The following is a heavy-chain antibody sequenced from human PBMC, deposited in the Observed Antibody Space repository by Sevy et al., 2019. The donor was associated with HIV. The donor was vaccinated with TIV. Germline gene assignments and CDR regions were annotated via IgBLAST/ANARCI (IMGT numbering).Heavy chain of an antibody. J-gene: IGHJ6*02. CDR2: IKLDGDEK. D-gene: IGHD4-4*01. V-gene: IGHV3-7*01. Sequence: GGSLRLSCTASAFSFRSYWKTWVRQAPGMGLEWVANIKLDGDEKYYVESLKGRFTISRDNVKNSLYLQMNNLRAEDTAVYYCARDSKGGLDVWGQGTTVTVSS. CDR1: AFSFRSYW. CDR3: ARDSKGGLDV.